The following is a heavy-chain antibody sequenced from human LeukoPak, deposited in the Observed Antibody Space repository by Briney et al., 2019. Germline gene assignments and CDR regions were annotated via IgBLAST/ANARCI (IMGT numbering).Heavy chain of an antibody. Sequence: PGGSLRLSCAASGFTFSSYSMNWVRQAPGKGLEWVSYADSVKGRFTSSRDNAKNSLYLQMNSLRAEDTAVYYCARGCQRHSSGFFCAFDIWGQGTMVTVSS. J-gene: IGHJ3*02. V-gene: IGHV3-21*01. D-gene: IGHD3-22*01. CDR3: ARGCQRHSSGFFCAFDI. CDR1: GFTFSSYS.